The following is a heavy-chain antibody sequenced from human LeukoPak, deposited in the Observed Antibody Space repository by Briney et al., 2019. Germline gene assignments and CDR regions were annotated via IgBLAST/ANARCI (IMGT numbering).Heavy chain of an antibody. V-gene: IGHV3-74*01. D-gene: IGHD5-12*01. J-gene: IGHJ4*02. CDR2: ISRDGSTT. CDR3: ARVRLRSGYDTIDY. CDR1: GFTLSSYW. Sequence: GGSLRLSCAASGFTLSSYWMDWVRQAPGIGLVWVAGISRDGSTTTYAGSVKGRFTISRDNAKNTLHLQMNSLRAEDTAVYYCARVRLRSGYDTIDYWGQGTLVTVSS.